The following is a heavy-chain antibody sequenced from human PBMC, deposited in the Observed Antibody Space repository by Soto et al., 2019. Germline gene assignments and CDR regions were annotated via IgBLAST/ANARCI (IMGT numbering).Heavy chain of an antibody. CDR3: ARRKLGSAIGIGDY. V-gene: IGHV1-18*01. CDR1: GYTFTMYG. CDR2: ITADHGDT. J-gene: IGHJ4*02. Sequence: ASVKVSCKTSGYTFTMYGISWVRQAPGQGLEWLGMITADHGDTKYAQNVQDRVTVTMDTSTTTAYMELRSLTSDETAVYYCARRKLGSAIGIGDYWGQGTMVTVSS. D-gene: IGHD7-27*01.